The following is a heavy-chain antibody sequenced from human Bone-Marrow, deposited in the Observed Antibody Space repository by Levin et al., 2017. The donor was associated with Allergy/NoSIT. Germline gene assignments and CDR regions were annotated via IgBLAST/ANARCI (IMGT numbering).Heavy chain of an antibody. V-gene: IGHV7-4-1*02. J-gene: IGHJ6*02. D-gene: IGHD2-15*01. CDR1: GYTFFNYG. CDR3: ARVTDIGRYNYGLDV. Sequence: GESLKISCQASGYTFFNYGLNWVRQAPGQGLEWMGWINTNSAKPTYAQDFTGRFVLSLDTSVTTAYLQISDLKAEDTGIYYCARVTDIGRYNYGLDVWGQGTAVAVS. CDR2: INTNSAKP.